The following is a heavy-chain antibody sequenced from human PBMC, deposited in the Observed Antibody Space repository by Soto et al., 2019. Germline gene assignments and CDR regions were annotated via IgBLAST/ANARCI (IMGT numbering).Heavy chain of an antibody. D-gene: IGHD4-17*01. J-gene: IGHJ3*02. V-gene: IGHV3-11*05. CDR1: GFTFSDYY. Sequence: PGGSLILSCAVSGFTFSDYYMTWIRQAPGKGLEWVSYISSSTSHTNYADSVKGRFTISRDNAKNSLFLQMNSLRAEDTAVYYCARVGYAVTTGGAFDIWGQGTMVTVSS. CDR3: ARVGYAVTTGGAFDI. CDR2: ISSSTSHT.